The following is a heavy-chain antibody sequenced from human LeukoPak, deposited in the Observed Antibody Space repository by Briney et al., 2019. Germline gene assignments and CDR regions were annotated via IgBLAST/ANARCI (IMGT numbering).Heavy chain of an antibody. J-gene: IGHJ5*02. D-gene: IGHD4-17*01. CDR1: GGSFSGYY. Sequence: SETLSLTCAVYGGSFSGYYWSWIRQPPGKGLEWIGEINHSGSTNYNPSLKSRVTISVDTSKNQFSLKLSSVTAADTAVYYCARRYGGFDPWGQGTLVTVSS. V-gene: IGHV4-34*01. CDR2: INHSGST. CDR3: ARRYGGFDP.